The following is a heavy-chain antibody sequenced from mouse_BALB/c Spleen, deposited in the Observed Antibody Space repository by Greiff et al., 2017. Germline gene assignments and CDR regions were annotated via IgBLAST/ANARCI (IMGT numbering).Heavy chain of an antibody. CDR2: IWGGGST. D-gene: IGHD1-1*01. J-gene: IGHJ2*01. Sequence: VKLVESGPGLVAPSQSLSITCTVSGFSLSRYSVHWVRQPPGKGLEWLGMIWGGGSTDYNSALKSRLSISKDNSKSQVFLKMNSLQTDDTAMYYCARGGFTTVSYFDYWGQGTTLTVSS. CDR1: GFSLSRYS. V-gene: IGHV2-6-4*01. CDR3: ARGGFTTVSYFDY.